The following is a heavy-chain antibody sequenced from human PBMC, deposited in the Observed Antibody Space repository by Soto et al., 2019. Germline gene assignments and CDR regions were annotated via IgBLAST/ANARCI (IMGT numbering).Heavy chain of an antibody. D-gene: IGHD4-4*01. V-gene: IGHV3-7*03. CDR3: ARATYSNAWYGLDL. J-gene: IGHJ5*02. Sequence: QLVESGGGLVQPGGSLRLSCEASGFTFSGYWMSWVRQAPGKGLGWVADIKHDGSVQYYVDSVKGRFTISRDNAKKLLYLQLNGLRAEDTALYYCARATYSNAWYGLDLWGQGTLVTVSS. CDR2: IKHDGSVQ. CDR1: GFTFSGYW.